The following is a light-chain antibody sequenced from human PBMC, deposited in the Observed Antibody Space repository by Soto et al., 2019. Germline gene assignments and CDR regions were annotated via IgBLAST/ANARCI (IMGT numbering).Light chain of an antibody. J-gene: IGKJ4*01. CDR3: QQRSNWPPGLT. V-gene: IGKV3-11*01. CDR2: DAS. Sequence: EIVLTQSPATLSLSPGERATLSCRASQSVSSYLAWYQQKPGQAPRLLIYDASNRATGIPARFSGSGSGTDFTLHISSLEPEDFAVYYCQQRSNWPPGLTFGGGTKVEIK. CDR1: QSVSSY.